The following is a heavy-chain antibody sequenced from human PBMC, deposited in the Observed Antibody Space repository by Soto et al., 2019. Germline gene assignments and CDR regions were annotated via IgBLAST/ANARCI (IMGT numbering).Heavy chain of an antibody. Sequence: GASVKVSCKASGGTFSSYRINWVRQAPGQGLEWMGGIVPIYRTADSAQEFQGRVTITADESARTAYMELRSLRAEDTAVYYCAYRNWFDPWGQGTLVTVSS. D-gene: IGHD5-18*01. CDR2: IVPIYRTA. CDR3: AYRNWFDP. CDR1: GGTFSSYR. J-gene: IGHJ5*02. V-gene: IGHV1-69*13.